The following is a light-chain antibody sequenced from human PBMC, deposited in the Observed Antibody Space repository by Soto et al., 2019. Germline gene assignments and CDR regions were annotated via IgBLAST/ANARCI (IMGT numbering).Light chain of an antibody. CDR1: SSDVGSYNL. Sequence: QSELTQPASVSGSPGQSITISCTGTSSDVGSYNLVSWYQQRPGQAPKLIIYEGNKRPSGVSNRFSASKSANTASLTISGLQAEDGADYYCCSYAGSSTVYVFGTGTKVTVL. J-gene: IGLJ1*01. CDR2: EGN. CDR3: CSYAGSSTVYV. V-gene: IGLV2-23*01.